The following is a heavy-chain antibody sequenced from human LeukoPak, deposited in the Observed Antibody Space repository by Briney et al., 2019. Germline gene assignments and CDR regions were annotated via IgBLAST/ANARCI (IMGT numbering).Heavy chain of an antibody. CDR2: ISFDGSKN. V-gene: IGHV3-30*18. Sequence: GRSLRLSCAASGFTFSNYGMHWVRQAPGKGLEWVALISFDGSKNYYADSVKGRFTISRDNSKNTLYLQMNSLIPDDTAVYYCAKGLQQWRTFDALDIWGQGTMVTVSS. D-gene: IGHD5-18*01. CDR1: GFTFSNYG. CDR3: AKGLQQWRTFDALDI. J-gene: IGHJ3*02.